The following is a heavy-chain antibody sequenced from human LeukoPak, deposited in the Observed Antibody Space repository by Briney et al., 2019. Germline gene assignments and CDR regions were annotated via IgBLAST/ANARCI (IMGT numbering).Heavy chain of an antibody. D-gene: IGHD4-11*01. CDR3: ARDHFDYRLDY. J-gene: IGHJ4*02. CDR1: GFTFGDYA. V-gene: IGHV3-49*04. CDR2: IRSKAYGGTT. Sequence: GGSLRLSCTASGFTFGDYAMSWVRQAPGKGLEWVGFIRSKAYGGTTEYAASVKGRFTISRDDSKSIAYLQMNSLKTEDTAVYYCARDHFDYRLDYWGQGTLVTVSS.